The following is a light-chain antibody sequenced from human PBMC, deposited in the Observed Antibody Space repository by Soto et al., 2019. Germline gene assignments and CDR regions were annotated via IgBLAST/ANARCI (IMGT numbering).Light chain of an antibody. CDR2: EVS. CDR3: NSYTSSSTYV. V-gene: IGLV2-18*02. CDR1: SSDVGSYNR. J-gene: IGLJ1*01. Sequence: QSALTQPPSVSGSPGQSVTISCTGTSSDVGSYNRVSWYQQPPGTAPKLMIYEVSNRPSGVPHRFSGSKSGNTASLTISGLQPEDEADYYCNSYTSSSTYVFGTGTKVTVL.